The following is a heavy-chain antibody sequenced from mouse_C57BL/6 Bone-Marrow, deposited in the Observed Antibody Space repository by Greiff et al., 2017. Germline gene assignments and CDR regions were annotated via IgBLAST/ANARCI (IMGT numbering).Heavy chain of an antibody. CDR3: ARVPSGTGAMDY. V-gene: IGHV1-52*01. J-gene: IGHJ4*01. D-gene: IGHD2-10*02. CDR1: GYTFTSYW. CDR2: IDPSDSET. Sequence: QVQLQQPGAELVRPGSSVKLSCKASGYTFTSYWLHWVKQRPIPGLEWIGNIDPSDSETHYNQKFKDKATLTVDKSSSTAYMQLSSLTSEDSAVYYCARVPSGTGAMDYWGQGTSVTVSS.